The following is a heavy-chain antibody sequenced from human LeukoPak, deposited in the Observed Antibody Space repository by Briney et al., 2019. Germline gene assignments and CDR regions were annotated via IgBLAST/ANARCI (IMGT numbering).Heavy chain of an antibody. J-gene: IGHJ6*03. CDR1: GYTFTSYG. CDR3: ARDQIVVVPDYYYYYYMDV. V-gene: IGHV1-18*01. D-gene: IGHD2-2*01. Sequence: ASVKVSCKASGYTFTSYGISWVRQAPGQGLEWMGWISAYNGNTNYAQKLQGRVTMTTDTSTSTAYMELRSLRSDDTAVYYCARDQIVVVPDYYYYYYMDVWGQGTLVTVSS. CDR2: ISAYNGNT.